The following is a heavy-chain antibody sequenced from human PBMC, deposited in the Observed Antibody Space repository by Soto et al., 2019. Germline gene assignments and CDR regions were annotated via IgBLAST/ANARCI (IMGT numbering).Heavy chain of an antibody. Sequence: QVQLVESGGGVVQPGRSRRLSCAASGFTFSSYAMHWVRQAPGKGLEWVAVISYDGSNKYYADSVKGRFTISRDNSKNTLYLQMNSLRAEDTAVYYCARDSQWELLRGYYFDYWGQGTLVTVSS. J-gene: IGHJ4*02. CDR1: GFTFSSYA. CDR3: ARDSQWELLRGYYFDY. CDR2: ISYDGSNK. V-gene: IGHV3-30-3*01. D-gene: IGHD1-26*01.